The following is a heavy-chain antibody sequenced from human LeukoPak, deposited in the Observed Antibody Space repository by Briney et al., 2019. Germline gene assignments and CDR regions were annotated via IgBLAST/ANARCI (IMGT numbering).Heavy chain of an antibody. V-gene: IGHV3-30*02. J-gene: IGHJ6*03. CDR2: IRYDGSNK. CDR1: GFTFSSYG. D-gene: IGHD1-1*01. Sequence: GGSLRLSCAASGFTFSSYGMHWVRQAPGKGLEWVAFIRYDGSNKYYAGSVKGRFTISRDNSKSTLYLQMNSLRAEDTAVYYCAKDGVLYYMDVWGKGTTVTVSS. CDR3: AKDGVLYYMDV.